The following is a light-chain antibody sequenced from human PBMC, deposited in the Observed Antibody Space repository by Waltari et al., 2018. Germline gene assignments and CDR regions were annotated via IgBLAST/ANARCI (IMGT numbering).Light chain of an antibody. Sequence: SYVLTQPPSVSVAPGQTASITCGGNNIGAKSVNWYQQKPGQAPILLIYFDSDRPSGIPDRFSGSNSGHTATLTISRVEAGDEAAYYCQVWDTSADHLVVFGGGTNLTVV. V-gene: IGLV3-21*04. CDR2: FDS. J-gene: IGLJ2*01. CDR1: NIGAKS. CDR3: QVWDTSADHLVV.